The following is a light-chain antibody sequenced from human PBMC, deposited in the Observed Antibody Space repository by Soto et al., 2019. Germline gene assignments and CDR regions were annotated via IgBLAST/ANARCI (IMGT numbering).Light chain of an antibody. J-gene: IGLJ1*01. CDR2: EVN. V-gene: IGLV2-8*01. CDR3: CSYAGNDNYV. CDR1: SSDVGGYNY. Sequence: QSVLTQPPSASGSPGQSVTISCTGTSSDVGGYNYVSWYQQHPGKAPKLIVYEVNKRPSGVPDRFSGAKSGNTASLGVSGLQAEDEADYYCCSYAGNDNYVFGTGTKVTVL.